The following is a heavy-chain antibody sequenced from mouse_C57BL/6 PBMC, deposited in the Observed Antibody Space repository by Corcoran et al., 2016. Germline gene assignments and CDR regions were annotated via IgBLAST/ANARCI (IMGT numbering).Heavy chain of an antibody. CDR3: ARSGAYYYGSSYGY. Sequence: EVQLQQSGPELVKPGASVKISCKASGYTFTDYYMNWVKQSHGKSLEWIGDINPNNGGTSYNQKFKGKATLTVDKSSSTAYMELRSLTSEDSAVYYCARSGAYYYGSSYGYWGQGTTLTVSS. CDR2: INPNNGGT. V-gene: IGHV1-26*01. CDR1: GYTFTDYY. D-gene: IGHD1-1*01. J-gene: IGHJ2*01.